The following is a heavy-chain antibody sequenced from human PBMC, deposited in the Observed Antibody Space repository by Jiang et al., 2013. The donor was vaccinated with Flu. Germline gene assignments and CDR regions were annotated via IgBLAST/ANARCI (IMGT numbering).Heavy chain of an antibody. V-gene: IGHV3-30*04. CDR1: FTFSSYA. J-gene: IGHJ4*02. D-gene: IGHD3-22*01. Sequence: FTFSSYAMHWVRQAPGKGLEWVAVISYDGSNKYYADSVKGRFTISRDNSKNTLYLQMNSLRAEDTAVYYCARDANYYDSSVPYWGQGTLVTVSS. CDR3: ARDANYYDSSVPY. CDR2: ISYDGSNK.